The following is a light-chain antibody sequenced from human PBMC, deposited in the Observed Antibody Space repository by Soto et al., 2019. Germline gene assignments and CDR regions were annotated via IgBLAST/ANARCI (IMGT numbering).Light chain of an antibody. V-gene: IGKV1-39*01. J-gene: IGKJ1*01. CDR3: QQSFSTPRT. Sequence: DIQMTQSPASLSASIGDKVTITCRASQTISNYLNWYQFKLGKAPKLLIYAASTLQSGVPSRFTGSGSGTDFTLTITSLRPEDFATYACQQSFSTPRTFGLGTKVDI. CDR2: AAS. CDR1: QTISNY.